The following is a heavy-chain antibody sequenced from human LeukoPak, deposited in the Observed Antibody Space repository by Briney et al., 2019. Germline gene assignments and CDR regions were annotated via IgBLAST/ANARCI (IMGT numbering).Heavy chain of an antibody. CDR2: ITSKAYGGTA. CDR3: TRGTRAGTVMVTHFDY. D-gene: IGHD5-18*01. J-gene: IGHJ4*02. Sequence: GGSLRLSCAASGFTFSSYWMSWFRQAPGRGLEWVGFITSKAYGGTAEHAASVKGRFTISRDDSKSIAYLQMNSLKTEDTAVYYCTRGTRAGTVMVTHFDYWGQGTLVTVSS. CDR1: GFTFSSYW. V-gene: IGHV3-49*03.